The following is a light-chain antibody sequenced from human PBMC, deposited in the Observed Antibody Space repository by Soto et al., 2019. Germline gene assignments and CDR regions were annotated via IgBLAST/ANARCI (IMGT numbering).Light chain of an antibody. CDR2: EVS. J-gene: IGLJ1*01. Sequence: QSALTQPASVSGSPGQSITISCTGTSSDTGSYNFVSWYQHHPGKAPKLLIYEVSYRPSGISDRFSGSKSANTASLTISGLQGEDGVDYFCPPYKSPPPPPPLVFGSGTKVTVL. CDR3: PPYKSPPPPPPLV. V-gene: IGLV2-14*01. CDR1: SSDTGSYNF.